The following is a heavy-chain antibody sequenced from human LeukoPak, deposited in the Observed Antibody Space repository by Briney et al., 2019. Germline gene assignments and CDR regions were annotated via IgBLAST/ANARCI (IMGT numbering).Heavy chain of an antibody. CDR1: GYSFTSYW. Sequence: GESLKISCKGSGYSFTSYWIGWVRQMPGKGLEWMGIIYPGDSDIRYSPSFQGQVTISADKSISTAYLQWSSLKASDTAMYYCARQNVDIVATPMNFDYWGQGTLVTVSS. CDR3: ARQNVDIVATPMNFDY. J-gene: IGHJ4*02. D-gene: IGHD5-12*01. CDR2: IYPGDSDI. V-gene: IGHV5-51*01.